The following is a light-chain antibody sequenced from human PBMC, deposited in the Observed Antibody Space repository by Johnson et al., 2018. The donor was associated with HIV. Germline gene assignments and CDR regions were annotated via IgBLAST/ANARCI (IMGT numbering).Light chain of an antibody. J-gene: IGLJ1*01. CDR3: AAWDDSLNGVYV. CDR1: SSNIGNNY. CDR2: ENN. V-gene: IGLV1-51*02. Sequence: QSVLTQPPSVSAAPGQKVTVSCSGSSSNIGNNYVSWYQQLPGTAPKLLIYENNKRPSGIPDRFSGSKSGTSATLGITGLQTGDEADYYCAAWDDSLNGVYVFGTGTKVTVL.